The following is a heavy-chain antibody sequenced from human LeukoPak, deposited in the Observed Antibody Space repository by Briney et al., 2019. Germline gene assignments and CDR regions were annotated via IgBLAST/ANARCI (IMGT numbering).Heavy chain of an antibody. J-gene: IGHJ6*02. V-gene: IGHV1-8*01. Sequence: ASVNVSCTASGYTFTSYDINWVRQATGQGLEWMGWMNPNSGNTGYAQKFQGRVTLTRNTSISTAYMELSSLRSEDTAVYYCARGQFRPGITMIVATQGYYYYYGMDVWGQGTTVTVSS. D-gene: IGHD3-22*01. CDR1: GYTFTSYD. CDR3: ARGQFRPGITMIVATQGYYYYYGMDV. CDR2: MNPNSGNT.